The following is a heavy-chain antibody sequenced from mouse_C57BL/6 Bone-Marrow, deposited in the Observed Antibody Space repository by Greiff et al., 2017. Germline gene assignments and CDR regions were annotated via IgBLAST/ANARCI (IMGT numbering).Heavy chain of an antibody. CDR3: TGGGYYEAWFAY. Sequence: EVMLVESGGGLVQPGGSMKLSCAASGFTFSDAWMDWVRQSPEKGLEWVAEIRNKANNHATYYAESVKGRFTISRDDSKSSVYLQMNSLRAEDTGIYYCTGGGYYEAWFAYWGQGTLVTVSA. CDR1: GFTFSDAW. J-gene: IGHJ3*01. CDR2: IRNKANNHAT. D-gene: IGHD2-3*01. V-gene: IGHV6-6*01.